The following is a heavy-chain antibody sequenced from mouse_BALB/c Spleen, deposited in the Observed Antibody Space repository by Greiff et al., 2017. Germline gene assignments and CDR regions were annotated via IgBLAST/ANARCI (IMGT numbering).Heavy chain of an antibody. Sequence: VQLQQSGAELARPGASVKLSCKASGYTFTSYWMQWVKQRPGQGLEWIGAIYPGDGDTRYTQKFKGKATLTADKSSSTAYMQLSSLASEDSAVYYCARSELGTYYFDYWGQGTTLTVSS. J-gene: IGHJ2*01. CDR3: ARSELGTYYFDY. D-gene: IGHD4-1*01. CDR1: GYTFTSYW. CDR2: IYPGDGDT. V-gene: IGHV1-87*01.